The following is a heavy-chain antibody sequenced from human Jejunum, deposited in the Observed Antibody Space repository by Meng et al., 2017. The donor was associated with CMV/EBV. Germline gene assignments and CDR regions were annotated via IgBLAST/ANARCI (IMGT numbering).Heavy chain of an antibody. J-gene: IGHJ4*02. CDR2: ISWNSGKI. D-gene: IGHD3-3*01. V-gene: IGHV3-9*01. CDR3: AKPLSPYDFWSGTDY. Sequence: GFTFDDYAMNWGRKAPGKGLEWVSGISWNSGKIDYADSVKGRFTISRDNAKTSLYLQMNSLKPEDTAFYYCAKPLSPYDFWSGTDYWGQGTLVTVSS. CDR1: GFTFDDYA.